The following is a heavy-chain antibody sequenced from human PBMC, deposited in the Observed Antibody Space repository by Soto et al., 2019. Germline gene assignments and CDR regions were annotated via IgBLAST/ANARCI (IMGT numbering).Heavy chain of an antibody. Sequence: QVHLVQSGAEVEKPGASVKVSCKASGYTFTDYCISWVRQAPGQGLQWMRWITAFNGNTKYAQQFQGRVTMSTDTSTSTAYMELTSLESDDTAVYYCARISQSDFWSGYYYFFDYWGQGTLVTVSS. J-gene: IGHJ4*02. D-gene: IGHD3-3*01. CDR3: ARISQSDFWSGYYYFFDY. CDR1: GYTFTDYC. CDR2: ITAFNGNT. V-gene: IGHV1-18*01.